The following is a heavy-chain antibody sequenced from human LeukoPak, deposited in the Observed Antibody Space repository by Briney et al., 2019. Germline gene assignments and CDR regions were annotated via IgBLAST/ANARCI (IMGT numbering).Heavy chain of an antibody. Sequence: GGSLRLSCAASGFTFSSYGMHWVRQAPGKGLEFVSAISSDGGSTFYANSVKGRFTISRDKSKNTLFLQVGSLRAEDMAVYYCARAIHSSGYPPVDFWGQGTLVTVSS. D-gene: IGHD3-22*01. J-gene: IGHJ4*02. V-gene: IGHV3-64*01. CDR3: ARAIHSSGYPPVDF. CDR2: ISSDGGST. CDR1: GFTFSSYG.